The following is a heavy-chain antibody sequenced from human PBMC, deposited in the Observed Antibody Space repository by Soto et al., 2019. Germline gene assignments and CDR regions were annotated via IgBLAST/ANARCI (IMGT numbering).Heavy chain of an antibody. CDR3: ARLSRLAPVATYYYPRMDV. D-gene: IGHD5-12*01. Sequence: QVQLQESGPGLVKPSETLSLTCTVSGASVNTDGYYWSWIRQPPGKGLEWIGYIYYTGSTNYNPSLKGRVTTSIDTSKNQVSLKLSSVTAADTAVYYCARLSRLAPVATYYYPRMDVWGQGTTVTVSS. V-gene: IGHV4-61*08. CDR1: GASVNTDGYY. J-gene: IGHJ6*02. CDR2: IYYTGST.